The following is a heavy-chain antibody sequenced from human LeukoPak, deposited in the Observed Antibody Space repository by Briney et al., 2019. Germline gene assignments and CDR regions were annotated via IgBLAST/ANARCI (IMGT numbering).Heavy chain of an antibody. CDR3: ARDTVAQSRTGFDL. J-gene: IGHJ5*02. CDR1: GYTFTVFY. V-gene: IGHV1-2*02. CDR2: INPNSGDT. Sequence: ASVEVSCKASGYTFTVFYIHWVRQAPGQGLEWMGWINPNSGDTTYAQNFQGRVTMTRDNSITTAYMEVSGLRDDDTAVYSCARDTVAQSRTGFDLWGQGTLVTVSS. D-gene: IGHD2-8*02.